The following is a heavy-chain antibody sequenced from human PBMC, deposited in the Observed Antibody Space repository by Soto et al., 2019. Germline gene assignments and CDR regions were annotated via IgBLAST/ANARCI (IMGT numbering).Heavy chain of an antibody. J-gene: IGHJ4*02. D-gene: IGHD6-13*01. CDR2: IDPSDSYT. CDR3: ARREVAAAAGNFDY. V-gene: IGHV5-10-1*01. CDR1: GYSFTTYW. Sequence: EVQLVQSGXEVKKPGESLRISCKGSGYSFTTYWISWVRQMXXKGLEWMGRIDPSDSYTNYSPSFQGHVTISADKSISTAYLQWSSLKASDTAMYYCARREVAAAAGNFDYWGQGTLVTVSS.